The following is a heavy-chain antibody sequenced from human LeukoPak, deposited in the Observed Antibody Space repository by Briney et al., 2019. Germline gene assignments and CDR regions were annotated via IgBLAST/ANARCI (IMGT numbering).Heavy chain of an antibody. V-gene: IGHV4-31*03. CDR2: IYYSGST. J-gene: IGHJ4*02. CDR1: GGSISSGGYY. CDR3: ARLGFGSSGYYKYYFDY. Sequence: SETLSLTCTVSGGSISSGGYYWSWIRQHPGKGLEWIGYIYYSGSTYYNPSLKSRVTISVDTSKNQFSLKLSSVTAADTAVYYCARLGFGSSGYYKYYFDYWGQGTLVTVSS. D-gene: IGHD3-22*01.